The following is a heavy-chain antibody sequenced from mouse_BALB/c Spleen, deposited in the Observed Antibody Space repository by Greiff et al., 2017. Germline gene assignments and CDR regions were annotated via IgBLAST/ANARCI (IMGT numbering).Heavy chain of an antibody. CDR3: ARRGNYYGTSFDC. V-gene: IGHV5-12-2*01. Sequence: EVKLVESGGGLVQPGGSLKLSCAASGFTFSSYTMSWVRQTPEKRLEWVAYISNGGGSTYYPDTVKGRFTISRDNAKNTLYLQMSSLKSEDTAMYYCARRGNYYGTSFDCWGQGTTLTVSS. J-gene: IGHJ2*01. D-gene: IGHD1-1*01. CDR2: ISNGGGST. CDR1: GFTFSSYT.